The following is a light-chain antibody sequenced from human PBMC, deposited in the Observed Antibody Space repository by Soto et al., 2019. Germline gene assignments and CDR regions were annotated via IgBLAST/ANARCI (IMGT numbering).Light chain of an antibody. CDR1: QSVSSN. V-gene: IGKV3-15*01. Sequence: EIVMTQSPATLSVSPGERATLSCRASQSVSSNLAWYRQKPGQAPRLLIYGASTRATGIPARFSGSGSGTEFTLTISSLQSEDFAVYYCQQYSNWPPALSFGGGTKVEIK. CDR2: GAS. J-gene: IGKJ4*01. CDR3: QQYSNWPPALS.